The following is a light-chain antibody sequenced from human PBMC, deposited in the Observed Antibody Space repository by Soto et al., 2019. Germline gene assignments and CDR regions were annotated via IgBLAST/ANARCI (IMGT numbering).Light chain of an antibody. J-gene: IGKJ1*01. V-gene: IGKV3-15*01. Sequence: EIRMTQSPATLSVSPGERATLSCRASQSVSSNLAWYQQKPGQAPRLLIYGASTRATGIPARFSGSGSGTEFTLTISSLQSEDFAIYYCQQYQNLWTFGQGTKVDNK. CDR3: QQYQNLWT. CDR2: GAS. CDR1: QSVSSN.